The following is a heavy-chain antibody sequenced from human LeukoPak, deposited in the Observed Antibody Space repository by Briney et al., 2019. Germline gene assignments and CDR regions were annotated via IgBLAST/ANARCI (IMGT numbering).Heavy chain of an antibody. Sequence: GRSLRLSCAASGFTFSSYGMHWVRQAPGKGLEWVAVISYDGSNKYYADSVKGRFTISRDNSKNTLYLQMNSLRAEDTAVYYCARVRGPGDYWGQGTLVTVSS. CDR2: ISYDGSNK. CDR3: ARVRGPGDY. CDR1: GFTFSSYG. D-gene: IGHD5-12*01. V-gene: IGHV3-30*03. J-gene: IGHJ4*02.